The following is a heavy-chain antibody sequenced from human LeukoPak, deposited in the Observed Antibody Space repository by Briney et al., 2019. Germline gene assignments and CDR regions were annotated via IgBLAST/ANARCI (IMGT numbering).Heavy chain of an antibody. CDR1: GFTFSDYA. D-gene: IGHD3/OR15-3a*01. CDR2: MSGSGGST. CDR3: AKDRGVIFDSYFDY. J-gene: IGHJ4*02. Sequence: GGSLRLSCVVSGFTFSDYAMSWVRQAPGKGLEWVSAMSGSGGSTNYADSVKGRFTISRDNFKNTLYLQMNSLRAEDTAVYYCAKDRGVIFDSYFDYWGQGTLVTVSS. V-gene: IGHV3-23*01.